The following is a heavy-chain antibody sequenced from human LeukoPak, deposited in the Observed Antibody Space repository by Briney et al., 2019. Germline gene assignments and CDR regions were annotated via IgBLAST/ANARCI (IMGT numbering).Heavy chain of an antibody. D-gene: IGHD3-10*01. CDR1: GFTFSSYS. V-gene: IGHV3-21*01. J-gene: IGHJ4*02. Sequence: GGSLRLSCAASGFTFSSYSMNWVRQAPGKGLEWVSSISSSSSYIYYADSVKGRFTISRDNAKNSLYLQMNSLRAEDTAVYYCARDRYYCGSGSDFDYWGQGTLVTVSS. CDR2: ISSSSSYI. CDR3: ARDRYYCGSGSDFDY.